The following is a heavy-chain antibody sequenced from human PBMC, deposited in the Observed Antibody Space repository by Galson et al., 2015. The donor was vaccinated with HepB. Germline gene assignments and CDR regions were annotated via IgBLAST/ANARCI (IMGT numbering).Heavy chain of an antibody. Sequence: ETLSLTCTVSGGSISSGDYYWSWIRQPPGKGLEWIGSIYYSGSTYYNPSLKSRVTISVDTSKNQFSLKLSSVTAADTAVYYCASTGPQRPLLWFGPGFDPWGQGTLVTVSS. CDR3: ASTGPQRPLLWFGPGFDP. CDR1: GGSISSGDYY. V-gene: IGHV4-39*01. D-gene: IGHD3-10*01. J-gene: IGHJ5*02. CDR2: IYYSGST.